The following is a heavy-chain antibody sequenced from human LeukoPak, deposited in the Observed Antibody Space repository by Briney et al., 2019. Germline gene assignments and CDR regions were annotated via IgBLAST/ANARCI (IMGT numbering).Heavy chain of an antibody. V-gene: IGHV3-33*01. CDR3: ARDRTRGYTYGYLDN. CDR2: IWYDGSEK. D-gene: IGHD5-18*01. Sequence: GGSLRLSCTTSGFTFSAYAMHWVRQAPGEGLEWVAVIWYDGSEKYYTGSVKGRFTISRDNSKHTLYLQMDSLRAEGTAVYYCARDRTRGYTYGYLDNWGQGTQVTVSS. CDR1: GFTFSAYA. J-gene: IGHJ4*02.